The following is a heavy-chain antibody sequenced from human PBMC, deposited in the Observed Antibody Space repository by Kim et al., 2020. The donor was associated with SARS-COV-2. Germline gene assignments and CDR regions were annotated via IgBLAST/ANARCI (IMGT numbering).Heavy chain of an antibody. CDR2: INQDGSEN. D-gene: IGHD5-18*01. CDR1: GFSFSRYW. CDR3: ANSGYIYAWGDF. J-gene: IGHJ4*02. V-gene: IGHV3-7*01. Sequence: GGSLRLSCAASGFSFSRYWMCWVRQAPGKGLEWVASINQDGSENYSVDSVKGRFTISRDNAKNSLYLQMNSLRAEDTALYYCANSGYIYAWGDFWGQGTLVTVSS.